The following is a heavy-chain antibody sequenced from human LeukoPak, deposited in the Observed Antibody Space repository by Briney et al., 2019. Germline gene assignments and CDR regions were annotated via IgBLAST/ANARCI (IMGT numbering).Heavy chain of an antibody. D-gene: IGHD6-19*01. J-gene: IGHJ4*02. CDR1: GYTFTSYA. CDR2: INAGNGNT. CDR3: ARESPRGCFDY. V-gene: IGHV1-3*03. Sequence: ASVKVSCKASGYTFTSYAMHWVRQAPGQRLEWMGWINAGNGNTKYSQEFQGRVTITADESTSTAYMELSSLRSEDTAVYYCARESPRGCFDYWGQGTLVTVSS.